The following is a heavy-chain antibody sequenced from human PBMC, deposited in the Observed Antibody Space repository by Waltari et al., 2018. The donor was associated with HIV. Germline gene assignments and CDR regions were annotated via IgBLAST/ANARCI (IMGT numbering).Heavy chain of an antibody. J-gene: IGHJ4*02. V-gene: IGHV3-23*01. D-gene: IGHD3-3*01. CDR2: VGGDNNG. CDR3: TKDHVARDGRVVMDF. CDR1: GFTFSDSA. Sequence: EVQLLESWGGLVQPGGPLRLSCAASGFTFSDSAMMWVRQAPGKGLEWVSEVGGDNNGTYADSVKGRFTVSRDNTKSTVYLQMHSLRAEDTAIYYCTKDHVARDGRVVMDFWGQGTLVTVSS.